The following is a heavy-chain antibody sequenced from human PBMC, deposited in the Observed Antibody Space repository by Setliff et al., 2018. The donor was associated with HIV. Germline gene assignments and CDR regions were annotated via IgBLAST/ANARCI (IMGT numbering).Heavy chain of an antibody. V-gene: IGHV4-39*01. CDR2: IYYSGST. CDR3: ARQIWNESPGYGFDP. J-gene: IGHJ5*02. Sequence: PSETLSLTCTVSGGSISSNNYYWGWIRQPPGKGLEWIASIYYSGSTYYNPSLKSRITISVDTSKNQFSLRLSSVTAADTAVYYCARQIWNESPGYGFDPWGQGTLVTVSS. D-gene: IGHD3-22*01. CDR1: GGSISSNNYY.